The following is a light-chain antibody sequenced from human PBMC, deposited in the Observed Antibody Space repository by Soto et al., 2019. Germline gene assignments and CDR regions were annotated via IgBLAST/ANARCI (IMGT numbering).Light chain of an antibody. CDR3: QQYGSSPPIA. Sequence: EIGLTQSTGTLSFSQGERATLSCRASQSASSSYLAWYQQKPGQAPRLLIYDASRRATGIPDRFSGSGSGTDFTLTISRLEPEDFAVYHCQQYGSSPPIAFGQGTRLEI. CDR2: DAS. CDR1: QSASSSY. J-gene: IGKJ5*01. V-gene: IGKV3-20*01.